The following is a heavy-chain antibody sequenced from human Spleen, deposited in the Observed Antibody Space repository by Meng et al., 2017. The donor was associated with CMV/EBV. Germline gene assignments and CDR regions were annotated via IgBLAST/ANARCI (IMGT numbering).Heavy chain of an antibody. Sequence: GESLKISCEGSGYSFSSYWIGWVRQMPGKGLEWMGIIYPDDSDTRYSPSFQGQVTISADKSISTAYMQWSSLKASDTAIYYCARLEWELLPVDYWGQGTLVTVSS. D-gene: IGHD1-26*01. CDR3: ARLEWELLPVDY. J-gene: IGHJ4*02. V-gene: IGHV5-51*01. CDR1: GYSFSSYW. CDR2: IYPDDSDT.